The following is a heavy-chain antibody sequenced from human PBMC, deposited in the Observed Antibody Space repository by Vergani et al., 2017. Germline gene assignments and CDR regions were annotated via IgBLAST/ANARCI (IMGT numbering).Heavy chain of an antibody. V-gene: IGHV1-2*02. Sequence: QVQLVQSGAELKKPGASVKVSCKASGYTFTGYYMHWVRQAPGQGLEWMGWINPNSGGTNYAQKFQGRVTMTRDTSISTAYMELSRLRSDDTAVYYCARTQSPYNWNDLWYFDYWGQGTLVTVSS. CDR3: ARTQSPYNWNDLWYFDY. D-gene: IGHD1-20*01. CDR1: GYTFTGYY. CDR2: INPNSGGT. J-gene: IGHJ4*02.